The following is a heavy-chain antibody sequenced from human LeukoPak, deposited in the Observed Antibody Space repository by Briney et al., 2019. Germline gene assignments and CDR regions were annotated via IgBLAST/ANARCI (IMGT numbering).Heavy chain of an antibody. CDR3: AKDPRVGSRVATPCH. Sequence: GGSLRLSCAASGFTFSSYAMSWVRQAPGKGLEWVSAISGSGGSTYYADSVKGRFTIYRDNSKSTLFLQMNSLRAEDTAVYYCAKDPRVGSRVATPCHWGQGTLVTVSS. J-gene: IGHJ4*02. CDR1: GFTFSSYA. V-gene: IGHV3-23*01. D-gene: IGHD5-24*01. CDR2: ISGSGGST.